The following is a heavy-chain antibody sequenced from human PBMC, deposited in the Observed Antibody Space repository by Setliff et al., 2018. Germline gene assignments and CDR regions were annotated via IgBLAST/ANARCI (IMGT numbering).Heavy chain of an antibody. D-gene: IGHD1-1*01. CDR2: VYSNGNK. Sequence: SETLSLTCTVSGTSINTYYWTWIRQSPGKGLEWIGFVYSNGNKDYNPSLKSRVAFSVDTSQNHVSLKLRSVTAADTAVYYCARTGTYRYFDYWGQGALVTVSS. V-gene: IGHV4-4*08. CDR1: GTSINTYY. CDR3: ARTGTYRYFDY. J-gene: IGHJ4*02.